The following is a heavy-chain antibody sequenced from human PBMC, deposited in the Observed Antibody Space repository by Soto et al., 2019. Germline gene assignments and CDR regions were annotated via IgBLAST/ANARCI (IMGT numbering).Heavy chain of an antibody. Sequence: EGEMLESGGGLVHPGGPLRLSCAASAISFNTYGVTWVRQAPGKGLEWVSTVTVTGGSTYYADSVKGRFTISRDRSNYTVSLLLNSLRVEDTAIYYCAGQRSPEGWFDPWGQGTLVTVSS. CDR3: AGQRSPEGWFDP. J-gene: IGHJ5*02. D-gene: IGHD3-10*01. CDR2: VTVTGGST. CDR1: AISFNTYG. V-gene: IGHV3-23*01.